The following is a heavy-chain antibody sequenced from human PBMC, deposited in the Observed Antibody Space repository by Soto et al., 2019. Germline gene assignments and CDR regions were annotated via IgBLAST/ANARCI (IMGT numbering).Heavy chain of an antibody. CDR1: GGSISSGGYY. V-gene: IGHV4-31*03. Sequence: QVQLQESGPGLVKPSQTLSLTCTVSGGSISSGGYYWSWIRQHPGKGLEWIGYIYYSGSTYYNPSLKSRVTISVDTSKNQFSLKLSSVTAADTAVYYCAREPTVTTPGVLRAFDIWGQGTMVTVSS. D-gene: IGHD4-17*01. CDR3: AREPTVTTPGVLRAFDI. CDR2: IYYSGST. J-gene: IGHJ3*02.